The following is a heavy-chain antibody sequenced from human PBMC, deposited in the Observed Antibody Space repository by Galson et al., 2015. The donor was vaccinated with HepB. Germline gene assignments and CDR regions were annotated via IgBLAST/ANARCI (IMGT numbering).Heavy chain of an antibody. CDR1: GFTFSNHA. Sequence: LRLSCAASGFTFSNHAMAWVRQAPGKGLEWVSSISQDGVGTFYADSVKGRFTFSRDNSKNTLFLQMNSLRVEDTAVYYCAKALHQWLIRGAGCDYWGQGTLVTVSS. V-gene: IGHV3-23*01. CDR3: AKALHQWLIRGAGCDY. D-gene: IGHD6-19*01. CDR2: ISQDGVGT. J-gene: IGHJ4*02.